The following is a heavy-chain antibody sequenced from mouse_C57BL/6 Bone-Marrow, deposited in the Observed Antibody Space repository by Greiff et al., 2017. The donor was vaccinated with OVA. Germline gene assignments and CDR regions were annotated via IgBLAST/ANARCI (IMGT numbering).Heavy chain of an antibody. CDR2: ISSGGSYT. Sequence: EVKVVESGGDLVKPGGSLKLSCAASGFTFSSYGMSWVRQTPDKRLEWVATISSGGSYTYYPDSVKGRFTISRDNAKNTLYLQMSSLKSEDTAMYYCARPRTARAPAWFAYWGQGTLVTVSA. CDR1: GFTFSSYG. J-gene: IGHJ3*01. CDR3: ARPRTARAPAWFAY. V-gene: IGHV5-6*01. D-gene: IGHD3-1*01.